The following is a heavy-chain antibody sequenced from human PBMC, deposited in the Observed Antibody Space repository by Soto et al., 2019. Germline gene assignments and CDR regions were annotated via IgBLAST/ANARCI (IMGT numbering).Heavy chain of an antibody. CDR3: ARRQNWNNLFDT. Sequence: NPSETLSLTCTVSGGSITNNYWSWIRQSPGKGLEWIGCSYYSGSTPYNPSLRSRVTISIDTSKTQFSLRLRSVTAADTAVYYCARRQNWNNLFDTWGQGTLVTVSS. CDR1: GGSITNNY. J-gene: IGHJ5*02. CDR2: SYYSGST. V-gene: IGHV4-59*08. D-gene: IGHD1-1*01.